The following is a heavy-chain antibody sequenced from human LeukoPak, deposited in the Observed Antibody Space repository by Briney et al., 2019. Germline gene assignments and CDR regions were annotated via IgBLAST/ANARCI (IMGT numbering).Heavy chain of an antibody. D-gene: IGHD3-10*01. CDR3: ASCGSGSYPQFDP. Sequence: GGSLRLSCAASGFTFSSYSMNWVRQAPGKGLEWVSSISSSSSYIYYADSVKGRFTISKDNAKNSLYLQMNSLRAEDTAVYYCASCGSGSYPQFDPWGQGTLVTVSS. CDR1: GFTFSSYS. J-gene: IGHJ5*02. V-gene: IGHV3-21*01. CDR2: ISSSSSYI.